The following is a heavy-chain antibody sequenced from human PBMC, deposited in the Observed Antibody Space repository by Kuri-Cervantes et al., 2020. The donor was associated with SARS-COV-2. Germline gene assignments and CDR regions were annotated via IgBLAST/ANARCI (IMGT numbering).Heavy chain of an antibody. CDR2: ISYDGSNK. CDR3: ARAPLSHSNAQPFWFDY. D-gene: IGHD4-11*01. CDR1: GFTFSSYA. J-gene: IGHJ4*02. Sequence: GESLKISCAASGFTFSSYAMHWVRQAPGKGLEWVAVISYDGSNKYYADSVKGRFTISRDNSKNTLYLQMNSLSAEDTAVYYCARAPLSHSNAQPFWFDYWGQGTLVTDSS. V-gene: IGHV3-30-3*01.